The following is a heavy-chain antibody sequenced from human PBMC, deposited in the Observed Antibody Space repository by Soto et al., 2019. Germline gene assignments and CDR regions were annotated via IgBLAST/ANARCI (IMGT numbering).Heavy chain of an antibody. CDR2: LYWNDDR. CDR1: GFSLSSIGVA. D-gene: IGHD1-26*01. J-gene: IGHJ4*02. CDR3: AHSASVPCCYYFDS. V-gene: IGHV2-5*01. Sequence: SGPTLVNHTQTLTLTCTFSGFSLSSIGVAVGWIRQPPGKALEWLALLYWNDDRRYSPSLKSRLTITKDTSKNQVVLTMTNMDPADTATYYCAHSASVPCCYYFDSWGQGTLVTVSS.